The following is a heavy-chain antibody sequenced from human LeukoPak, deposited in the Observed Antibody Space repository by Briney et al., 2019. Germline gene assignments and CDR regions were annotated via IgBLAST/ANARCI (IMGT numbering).Heavy chain of an antibody. J-gene: IGHJ5*02. Sequence: SETLSLTCTVSGGSISSYYWSWIRQPPGKGLEWIGYIYYSGSTNYNPSLESRVTISVDTSKNQFSLKLSSVTAADTAVYYCARGSYSLLGNWFDPWGQGTLVTVSS. CDR1: GGSISSYY. CDR3: ARGSYSLLGNWFDP. V-gene: IGHV4-59*01. CDR2: IYYSGST. D-gene: IGHD5-12*01.